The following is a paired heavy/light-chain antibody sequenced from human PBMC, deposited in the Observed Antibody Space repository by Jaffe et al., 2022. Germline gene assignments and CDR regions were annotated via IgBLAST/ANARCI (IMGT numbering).Light chain of an antibody. CDR3: QKYNSAPFT. V-gene: IGKV1-27*01. Sequence: DIQMTQSPSSLSASVGDRVTITCRASQGISNYLAWYQQKPGKVPQLLIYAASTLQSGVPSRFSGSGSGTDFTLTISSLQPEDVATYHCQKYNSAPFTFGPGTKVDIK. CDR1: QGISNY. J-gene: IGKJ3*01. CDR2: AAS.
Heavy chain of an antibody. J-gene: IGHJ4*02. CDR3: ARGGAFAEY. D-gene: IGHD1-26*01. CDR1: GYTFTNYG. CDR2: ISAYKGDT. Sequence: QVQLVQSGAEMKKPGASVKVSCKASGYTFTNYGISWVRQAPGQGLEWMGWISAYKGDTNYAQKLQGRVTMTTDTSTNTAYMELRSLRSDDTAVYYCARGGAFAEYWGQGTLVTVSS. V-gene: IGHV1-18*01.